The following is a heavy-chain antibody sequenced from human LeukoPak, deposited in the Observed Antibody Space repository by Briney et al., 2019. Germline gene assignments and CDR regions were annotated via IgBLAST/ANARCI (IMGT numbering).Heavy chain of an antibody. J-gene: IGHJ4*02. CDR2: VSGSGGST. CDR3: AKDSVPYYYGSGSYPDY. D-gene: IGHD3-10*01. Sequence: GGSLRLSCAASGFTFSSYAMSWVRQAPGKGLEWVSGVSGSGGSTYYADSVKGRFTISRDNSENTLYLQMNSLRAEDTAVYYCAKDSVPYYYGSGSYPDYWGQGTLVTVSS. V-gene: IGHV3-23*01. CDR1: GFTFSSYA.